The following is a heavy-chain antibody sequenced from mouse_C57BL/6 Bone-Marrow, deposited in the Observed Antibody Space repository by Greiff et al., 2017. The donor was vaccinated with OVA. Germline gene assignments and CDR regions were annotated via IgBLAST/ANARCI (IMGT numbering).Heavy chain of an antibody. Sequence: VQLQQPGAELVKPGASVKLSCKASGYTFTSYWMQWVKQRPGQGLEWIGEIDPSDSYTNYNQKFKGKATLTVDTSSSTAYMQLSSLTSEDSAVYYCARWRGWLLPYFDYWGQGTTLTVSS. CDR1: GYTFTSYW. CDR3: ARWRGWLLPYFDY. CDR2: IDPSDSYT. D-gene: IGHD2-3*01. V-gene: IGHV1-50*01. J-gene: IGHJ2*01.